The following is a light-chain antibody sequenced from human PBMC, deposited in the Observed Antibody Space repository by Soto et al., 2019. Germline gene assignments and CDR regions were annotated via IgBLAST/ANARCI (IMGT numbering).Light chain of an antibody. CDR2: GTS. J-gene: IGKJ2*01. V-gene: IGKV3-15*01. Sequence: EIVMTQSPATLSVSPGARATLSCRASQSASSYLAWYQQRPAQPPRLLIYGTSTTATNITARFSGSGSGTEFSLTISSLQFEDFALHHCQQDSTWPPRYTFGRGTNLEI. CDR3: QQDSTWPPRYT. CDR1: QSASSY.